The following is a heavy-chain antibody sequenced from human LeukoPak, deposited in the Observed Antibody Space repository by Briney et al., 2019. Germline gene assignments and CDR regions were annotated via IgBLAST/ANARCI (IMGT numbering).Heavy chain of an antibody. CDR1: GGSISSYY. CDR3: AREGYDSSGYYSGFDY. V-gene: IGHV4-59*01. D-gene: IGHD3-22*01. CDR2: IYYSGST. Sequence: SETLSLTCTVSGGSISSYYWSWIRQPPGKGQEWIGYIYYSGSTNYNPSLKSRVTISVDTSKNQFSLKLSSVTAADTAVYYCAREGYDSSGYYSGFDYWGQGTLVTVSS. J-gene: IGHJ4*02.